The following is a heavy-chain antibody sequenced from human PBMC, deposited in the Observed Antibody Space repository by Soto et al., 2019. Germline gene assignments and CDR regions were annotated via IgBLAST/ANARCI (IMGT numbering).Heavy chain of an antibody. D-gene: IGHD3-22*01. J-gene: IGHJ4*02. Sequence: PSETLSLTCTVSGGSISSGGYYWSWIRQHPGKGLEWIGYIYYSGSTYYNPSLKSRVTISVDTSKNRFSLKLSSVTAADTAVYYCARAITNYYDSSGPFDYWGQGTLVTVSS. V-gene: IGHV4-31*03. CDR2: IYYSGST. CDR1: GGSISSGGYY. CDR3: ARAITNYYDSSGPFDY.